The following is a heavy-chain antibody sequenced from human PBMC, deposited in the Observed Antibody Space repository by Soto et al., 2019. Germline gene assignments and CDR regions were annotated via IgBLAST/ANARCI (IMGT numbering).Heavy chain of an antibody. CDR2: INPNSGGT. CDR1: GYTFTGYY. V-gene: IGHV1-2*04. CDR3: ARDQDPVSLADRGFDAFDI. D-gene: IGHD3-10*01. Sequence: GASVKVSCKASGYTFTGYYMHWVRQAPGQGLDWMGWINPNSGGTNYAQKFQGWVTMTRDTSISTAYMELSRLRSDDTAVYYCARDQDPVSLADRGFDAFDIWGQGTMVTVSS. J-gene: IGHJ3*02.